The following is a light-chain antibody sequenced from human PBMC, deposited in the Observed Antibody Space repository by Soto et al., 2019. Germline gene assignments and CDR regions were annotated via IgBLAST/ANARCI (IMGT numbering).Light chain of an antibody. Sequence: EIVLTQSPGTLSLSPGERANLSCRASQSVSNNYLAWYQQKPGQAPRLLMFDTSSRATGIPDRFSGSGSGTDFTLTISRLEPEDFALYYCQQYGSSPRTFGQGTKVEI. CDR3: QQYGSSPRT. CDR2: DTS. CDR1: QSVSNNY. J-gene: IGKJ1*01. V-gene: IGKV3-20*01.